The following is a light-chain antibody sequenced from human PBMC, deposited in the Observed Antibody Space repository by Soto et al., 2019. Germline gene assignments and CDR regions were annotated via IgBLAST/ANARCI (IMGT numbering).Light chain of an antibody. CDR2: DVS. V-gene: IGLV2-14*01. CDR1: SSDVGGYNY. J-gene: IGLJ1*01. Sequence: LTQPASVSGSPGQSITISCTGTSSDVGGYNYVSWYQQHPGKAPKLMIYDVSNRPSGVSNRFSGSKPGNTASLTISGLQAEDEADYYCSSYTSSSTPHVFGTGTKVTVL. CDR3: SSYTSSSTPHV.